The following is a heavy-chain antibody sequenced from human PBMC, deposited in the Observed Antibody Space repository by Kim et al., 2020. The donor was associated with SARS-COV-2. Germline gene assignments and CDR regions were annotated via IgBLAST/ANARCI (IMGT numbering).Heavy chain of an antibody. J-gene: IGHJ4*02. CDR3: ARGGRYFFN. V-gene: IGHV3-7*04. CDR1: GFTFSSNW. Sequence: GGSLRLSCAVSGFTFSSNWMSWVRQAPGKGLEWVANINQDGSEKYYVDSVRGRFTISRDNSKNSLYLQMSSLRAEDTAVYYCARGGRYFFNWGQGNLVTV. CDR2: INQDGSEK. D-gene: IGHD1-26*01.